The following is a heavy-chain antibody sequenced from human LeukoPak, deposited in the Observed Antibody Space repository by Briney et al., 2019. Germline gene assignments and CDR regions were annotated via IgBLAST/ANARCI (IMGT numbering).Heavy chain of an antibody. D-gene: IGHD3-9*01. V-gene: IGHV1-24*01. Sequence: ASVKVSCKVSGYTLTELSMHWVRQAPGKGLEWMGGFDPEDGETIYAQKFQGRATMTEDTSTDTAYMGLSSLRSEDTAVYYCATRSPSGDILTGPYYYGMDVWGKGTTVTVSS. J-gene: IGHJ6*04. CDR1: GYTLTELS. CDR3: ATRSPSGDILTGPYYYGMDV. CDR2: FDPEDGET.